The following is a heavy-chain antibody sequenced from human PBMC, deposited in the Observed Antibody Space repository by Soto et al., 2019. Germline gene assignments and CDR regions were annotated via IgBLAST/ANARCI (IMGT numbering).Heavy chain of an antibody. CDR1: GYSFTSYW. CDR2: IDPSDSYT. V-gene: IGHV5-10-1*01. J-gene: IGHJ5*02. Sequence: PGESLKISCKGSGYSFTSYWISWVRQMPGKGLEWMGRIDPSDSYTNYSPSFQGHVTISADKSISTAYLQWSSLKASDTAMYYCARHKVYSSGWFSTGGFDPWGQGTLVTSPQ. D-gene: IGHD6-19*01. CDR3: ARHKVYSSGWFSTGGFDP.